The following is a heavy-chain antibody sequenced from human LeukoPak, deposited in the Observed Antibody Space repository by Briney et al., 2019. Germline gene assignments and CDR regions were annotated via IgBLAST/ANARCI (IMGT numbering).Heavy chain of an antibody. CDR2: ISSSSSYI. V-gene: IGHV3-21*01. CDR3: ARDSSPFNY. CDR1: GFTFSSYS. D-gene: IGHD2-15*01. J-gene: IGHJ4*02. Sequence: GGSLRLSGAASGFTFSSYSMNWVRQAPGKGLEWVSSISSSSSYIYYADSVKGRFTIYRDNAKNSLYLQMNSLRAEDTAVYYCARDSSPFNYWGQGTLVTVSS.